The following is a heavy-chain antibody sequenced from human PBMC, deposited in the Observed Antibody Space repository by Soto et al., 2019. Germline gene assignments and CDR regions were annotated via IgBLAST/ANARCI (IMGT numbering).Heavy chain of an antibody. CDR3: ARAGYDFLTGDPRHFAF. J-gene: IGHJ4*02. D-gene: IGHD3-9*01. CDR1: GGSISSGDYY. V-gene: IGHV4-30-4*01. Sequence: SETLSLTCTVSGGSISSGDYYWSWIRQPPGKGLEWIGYIYYSGSTYYNPSLKSRVTISVDTSKNQFSLKLSSVTAADTAVYYCARAGYDFLTGDPRHFAFRGQGTLVTVSS. CDR2: IYYSGST.